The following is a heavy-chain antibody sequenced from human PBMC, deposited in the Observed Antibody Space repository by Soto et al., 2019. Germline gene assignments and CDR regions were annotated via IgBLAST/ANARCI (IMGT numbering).Heavy chain of an antibody. CDR2: IYYSGST. D-gene: IGHD2-21*02. V-gene: IGHV4-31*03. Sequence: QVQLQESGPGLVKPSQTLSLTCTVSGGSISSGGYYWSWIRQHPGKGLEWIGYIYYSGSTYYNPSLKSRITISVDTSKNQYSLKLSSVTAADTVVYYCARSSPVVTAPWCQGTLVTVSS. J-gene: IGHJ5*02. CDR3: ARSSPVVTAP. CDR1: GGSISSGGYY.